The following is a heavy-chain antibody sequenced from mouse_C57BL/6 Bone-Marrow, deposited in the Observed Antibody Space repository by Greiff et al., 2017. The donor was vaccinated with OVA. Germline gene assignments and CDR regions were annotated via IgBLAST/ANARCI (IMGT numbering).Heavy chain of an antibody. CDR1: GFSLTSYG. CDR3: ASYDYEWYFDV. V-gene: IGHV2-2*01. CDR2: IWSGGST. Sequence: VKLMESGPGLVQPSQSLSITCTVSGFSLTSYGVHWVRQSPGKGLEWLGVIWSGGSTDYNAAFISRLSISKDNSKSQVFFKMNSLQADDTAIYYCASYDYEWYFDVWGTGTTVTVSS. D-gene: IGHD2-4*01. J-gene: IGHJ1*03.